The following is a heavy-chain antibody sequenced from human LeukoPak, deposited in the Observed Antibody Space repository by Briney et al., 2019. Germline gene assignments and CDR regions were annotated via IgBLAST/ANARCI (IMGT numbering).Heavy chain of an antibody. J-gene: IGHJ4*02. CDR1: GFTLSSYA. V-gene: IGHV3-23*01. CDR3: AKGSQSIAVAGTPFDY. D-gene: IGHD6-19*01. Sequence: GGSLRLSCAASGFTLSSYAMSWVRQAPGKGLEWVSAISGSGGSTYYADSVKGRFTISRDNSKNTLYLQMNSLRAEDTAVYYCAKGSQSIAVAGTPFDYWGQGTLVTVSS. CDR2: ISGSGGST.